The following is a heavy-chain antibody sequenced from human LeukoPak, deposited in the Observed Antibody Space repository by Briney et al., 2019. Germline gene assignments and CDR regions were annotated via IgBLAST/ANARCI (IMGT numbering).Heavy chain of an antibody. CDR3: ARASSGWYNWFDP. Sequence: SETLSLTCTVSGGSISGYYWSWIRQTPGGGLEWIGYFYYTGLTRSNPSLKSRVTISVDTSKNQFSLKLSSVTAADTAVYYCARASSGWYNWFDPWGQGTLVTVSS. D-gene: IGHD6-19*01. V-gene: IGHV4-59*01. J-gene: IGHJ5*02. CDR1: GGSISGYY. CDR2: FYYTGLT.